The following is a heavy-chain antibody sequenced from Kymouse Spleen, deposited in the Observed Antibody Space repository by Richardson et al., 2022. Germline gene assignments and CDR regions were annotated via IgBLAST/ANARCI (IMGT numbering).Heavy chain of an antibody. CDR3: ARQLRYFDWLLNYFDY. J-gene: IGHJ4*02. CDR1: GGSISSSSYY. V-gene: IGHV4-39*01. Sequence: QLQLQESGPGLVKPSETLSLTCTVSGGSISSSSYYWGWIRQPPGKGLEWIGSIYYSGSTYYNPSLKSRVTISVDTSKNQFSLKLSSVTAADTAVYYCARQLRYFDWLLNYFDYWGQGTLVTVSS. D-gene: IGHD3-9*01. CDR2: IYYSGST.